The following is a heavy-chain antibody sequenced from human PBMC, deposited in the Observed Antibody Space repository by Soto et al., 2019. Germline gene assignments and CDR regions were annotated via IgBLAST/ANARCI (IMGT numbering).Heavy chain of an antibody. Sequence: GGSLRLSCAPSGFTLPGYSMNWVRQAPGKGLEEVSYISSSSDTIYYADSVKGRFTISRENAKNFLYLQMNSLRAGDTAVYYCARAIAGTSVWYYYYGMDVWGQGTTVTVSS. V-gene: IGHV3-48*01. D-gene: IGHD2-21*01. CDR2: ISSSSDTI. CDR3: ARAIAGTSVWYYYYGMDV. CDR1: GFTLPGYS. J-gene: IGHJ6*02.